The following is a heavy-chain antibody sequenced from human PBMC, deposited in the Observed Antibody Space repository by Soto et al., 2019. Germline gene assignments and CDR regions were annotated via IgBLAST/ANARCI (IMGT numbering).Heavy chain of an antibody. CDR3: ARGRIAVAVSDFDY. Sequence: ASVKVSCKASGYTFTGYYMHWVRQAPGQGLEWMGWINPNSGGTNYAQKFQGWVTMTRDTSISTAYMKLSRLRSDDTAVYYCARGRIAVAVSDFDYWGQGTLVTVSS. CDR2: INPNSGGT. D-gene: IGHD6-19*01. J-gene: IGHJ4*02. V-gene: IGHV1-2*04. CDR1: GYTFTGYY.